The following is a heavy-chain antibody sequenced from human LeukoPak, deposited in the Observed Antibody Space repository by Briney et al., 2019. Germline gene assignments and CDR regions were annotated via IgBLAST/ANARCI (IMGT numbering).Heavy chain of an antibody. CDR3: AKDLGGTYYYDSSGYYPVPLFDY. CDR2: ISGSGGST. V-gene: IGHV3-23*01. Sequence: GGSLRLSCAASGFTFSSYAMSWVRQAPGKGLEWVSAISGSGGSTYYADSVKGRFTISRDNSKNTLYLQMNSLRAEDTAVYYCAKDLGGTYYYDSSGYYPVPLFDYWGQGTLVTVS. J-gene: IGHJ4*02. CDR1: GFTFSSYA. D-gene: IGHD3-22*01.